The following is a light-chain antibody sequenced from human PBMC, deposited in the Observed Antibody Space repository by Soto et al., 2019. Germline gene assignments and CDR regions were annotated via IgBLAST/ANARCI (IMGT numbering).Light chain of an antibody. CDR2: GAS. Sequence: IQLTQSPSSLSASVGDRVTITCRASLAIINYLAWYQQKPGKVHHLLIYGASILQSGVPSRFSGSGSGTHFTLTVSSLQPEDFATYYCRQLFIYPPTFGPGTKVDI. V-gene: IGKV1-9*01. CDR1: LAIINY. CDR3: RQLFIYPPT. J-gene: IGKJ3*01.